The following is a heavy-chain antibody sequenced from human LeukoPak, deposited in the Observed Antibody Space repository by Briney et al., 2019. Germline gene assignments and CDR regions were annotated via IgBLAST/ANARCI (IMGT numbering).Heavy chain of an antibody. CDR3: ARTVQLERRWFDP. V-gene: IGHV4-39*01. CDR2: IYYSGST. Sequence: SETLSLTCTVSGGSISSSSYNWGWIRQPPGKGLEWIGSIYYSGSTYYNPSLKSRVTISVDTSKNQFSLKLSSVTAADTAVYYCARTVQLERRWFDPWGQGTLVTVSS. D-gene: IGHD1-1*01. J-gene: IGHJ5*02. CDR1: GGSISSSSYN.